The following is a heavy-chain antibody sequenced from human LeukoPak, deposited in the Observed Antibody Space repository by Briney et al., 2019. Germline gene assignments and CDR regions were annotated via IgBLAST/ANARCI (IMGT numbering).Heavy chain of an antibody. CDR2: IKLDRSEK. CDR3: ARDQYDTWSRRGNFDS. V-gene: IGHV3-7*03. Sequence: GGSLRLSCVASGFTFGKYWMSWVRQAPGQGLEWVANIKLDRSEKNYVDSVKGRFTISRDNTKNSLYLQMNSLRVEDTAVFYCARDQYDTWSRRGNFDSWGQGTLVIVSP. D-gene: IGHD3-3*01. CDR1: GFTFGKYW. J-gene: IGHJ4*02.